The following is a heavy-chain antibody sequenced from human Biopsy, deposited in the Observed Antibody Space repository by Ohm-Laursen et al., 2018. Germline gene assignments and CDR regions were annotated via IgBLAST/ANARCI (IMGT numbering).Heavy chain of an antibody. CDR3: AKDLGQVTAAIGY. J-gene: IGHJ4*02. CDR2: ISWNSGSK. CDR1: GFTFDDYA. V-gene: IGHV3-9*01. Sequence: SLRLSCSAPGFTFDDYAMYWVRQAPGKGLEWVSGISWNSGSKGYADSVKGRFTISRDNAKHSLYLQMNSLRAEDTALYYCAKDLGQVTAAIGYWGQGTLVTVSS. D-gene: IGHD2-21*02.